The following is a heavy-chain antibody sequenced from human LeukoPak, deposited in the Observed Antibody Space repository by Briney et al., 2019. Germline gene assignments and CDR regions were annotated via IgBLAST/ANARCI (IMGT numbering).Heavy chain of an antibody. CDR1: GFSFSTYW. J-gene: IGHJ1*01. V-gene: IGHV3-7*01. Sequence: GGSLRLSCAASGFSFSTYWMTWVRQAPGKGLEGVANIKGDESEKYYVDSVMGRFTISRDNAKNSLYLQMNSLRAEGTAVYYCAGSGYSYALNHWGQGTLVTVSS. CDR3: AGSGYSYALNH. D-gene: IGHD2-2*03. CDR2: IKGDESEK.